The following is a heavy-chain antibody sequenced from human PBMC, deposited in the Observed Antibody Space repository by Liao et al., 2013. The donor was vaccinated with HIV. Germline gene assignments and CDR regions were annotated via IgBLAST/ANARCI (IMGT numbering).Heavy chain of an antibody. CDR1: GGSISGYY. Sequence: QVQLQESGPGLVKPSETLSLTCSVSGGSISGYYWAWIRQPPGKGLEWIGYVNYGGINDNNPSLKSRLTVSADTSKNQFSLELRSVTAEDTAVYYCARGSQFLWFGESCSVFDYWGQGTLVTVSS. J-gene: IGHJ4*02. CDR3: ARGSQFLWFGESCSVFDY. CDR2: VNYGGIN. V-gene: IGHV4-59*01. D-gene: IGHD3-10*01.